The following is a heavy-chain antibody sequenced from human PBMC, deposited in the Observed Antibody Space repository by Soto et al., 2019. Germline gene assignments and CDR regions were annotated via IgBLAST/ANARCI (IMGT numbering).Heavy chain of an antibody. V-gene: IGHV5-10-1*01. J-gene: IGHJ6*02. D-gene: IGHD2-15*01. Sequence: GESLKISCKGSGYSFTSYWISWVRQMPGKGLEWMGRIDPSDSYTNYSPSFQGHVTISADKSISTAYLQWSSLKASDTAMYYCARRVVVAATHYYYYYGMDVWGQGTTVTVS. CDR2: IDPSDSYT. CDR3: ARRVVVAATHYYYYYGMDV. CDR1: GYSFTSYW.